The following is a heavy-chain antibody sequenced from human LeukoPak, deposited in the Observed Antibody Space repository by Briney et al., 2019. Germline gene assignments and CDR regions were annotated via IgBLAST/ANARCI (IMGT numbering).Heavy chain of an antibody. D-gene: IGHD4-11*01. V-gene: IGHV4-39*01. CDR2: IYYSGST. Sequence: SETLSLTCSVSGGSISSSNYYWGWVRQSPGKGLEWIGSIYYSGSTYDNPSLKSRLTISVDASKSQFSLKLSSVTAADTAVYYCVRQKITTSDYWGQGNMVTVSS. CDR1: GGSISSSNYY. J-gene: IGHJ4*02. CDR3: VRQKITTSDY.